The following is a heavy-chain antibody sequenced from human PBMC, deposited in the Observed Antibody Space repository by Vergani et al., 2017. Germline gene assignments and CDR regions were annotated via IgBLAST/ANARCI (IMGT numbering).Heavy chain of an antibody. Sequence: EVQLLESGGDLVQSGGSLRLSCTASGFIFSIYAMSWARQSPGKGLEWVSGISASGAPTYYADSVKARVTISRDNSKNTLYLQMNSLRVEDTAVYYCARAYGRYDWFDYWGQRTLVTVSS. CDR3: ARAYGRYDWFDY. V-gene: IGHV3-23*01. J-gene: IGHJ4*01. D-gene: IGHD1-20*01. CDR2: ISASGAPT. CDR1: GFIFSIYA.